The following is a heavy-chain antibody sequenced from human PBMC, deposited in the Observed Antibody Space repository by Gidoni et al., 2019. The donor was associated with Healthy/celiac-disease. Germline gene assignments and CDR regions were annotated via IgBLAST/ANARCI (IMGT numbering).Heavy chain of an antibody. Sequence: GSNKYYADSVKGRFTISRDNSKNTLYLQMNSLRAEDTAVYYCAKEKYSSGADAFDYWGQGTLVTVSS. D-gene: IGHD6-19*01. J-gene: IGHJ4*02. CDR2: GSNK. V-gene: IGHV3-30*02. CDR3: AKEKYSSGADAFDY.